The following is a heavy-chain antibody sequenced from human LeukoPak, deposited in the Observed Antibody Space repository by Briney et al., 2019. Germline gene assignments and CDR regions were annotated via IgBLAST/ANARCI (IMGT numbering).Heavy chain of an antibody. V-gene: IGHV3-23*01. CDR3: AKGPYYDFWSGSRWFDP. CDR2: ISGSGGST. Sequence: PGGSLRLSCAASGFTFSSYAMSWARQAPGKGLEWVSAISGSGGSTYYADSVKGRFTISRGNSKNTLYLQMNSLRAEDTAVYYCAKGPYYDFWSGSRWFDPWGQGTLVTVSS. CDR1: GFTFSSYA. D-gene: IGHD3-3*01. J-gene: IGHJ5*02.